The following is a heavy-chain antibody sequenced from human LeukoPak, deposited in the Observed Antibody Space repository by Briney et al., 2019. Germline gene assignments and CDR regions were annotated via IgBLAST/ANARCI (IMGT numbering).Heavy chain of an antibody. CDR2: INHSGRT. CDR3: PRTGELVGYFDL. V-gene: IGHV4-34*01. CDR1: GGSFSTDY. D-gene: IGHD1-26*01. J-gene: IGHJ2*01. Sequence: PSETLSLTCAVYGGSFSTDYWSWIRQPPGQGLEWIREINHSGRTNYNPSLKSRVTISVDASKIQFALKLSSVTAADTAVYYCPRTGELVGYFDLWGRGTLVTVSS.